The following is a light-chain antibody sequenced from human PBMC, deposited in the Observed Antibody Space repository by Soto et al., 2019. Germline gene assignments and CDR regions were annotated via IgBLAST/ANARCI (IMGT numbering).Light chain of an antibody. J-gene: IGKJ5*01. CDR3: QQRSSWPPIT. CDR1: QSVSSY. CDR2: DAS. Sequence: EIGLTQSPATLSLSPGERATLSFMASQSVSSYLAWYQQKPGQAPRLLVYDASNRATDVPPRFSGSGSGTDFTLTISSLEPEDFAVYCCQQRSSWPPITFGQGTRLEIK. V-gene: IGKV3-11*01.